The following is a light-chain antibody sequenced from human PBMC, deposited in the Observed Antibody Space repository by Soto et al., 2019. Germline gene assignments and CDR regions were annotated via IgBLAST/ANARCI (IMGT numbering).Light chain of an antibody. J-gene: IGLJ1*01. CDR1: SSNIGSNT. CDR3: AAWDDSLIGYV. V-gene: IGLV1-44*01. Sequence: QSVLTQPPSTSGTPGQRVTISCSGSSSNIGSNTVSWCQQLPGTAPKPLIYNNNQRPSGVPDRFSGSKSGTSASLAISGLRSEDEADYYCAAWDDSLIGYVFGTGTKLTVL. CDR2: NNN.